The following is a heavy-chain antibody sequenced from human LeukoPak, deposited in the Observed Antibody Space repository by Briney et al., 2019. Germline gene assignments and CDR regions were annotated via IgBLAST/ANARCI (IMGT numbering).Heavy chain of an antibody. J-gene: IGHJ4*02. Sequence: GGSLRLSCAASGFTVANAWMNWVRQTPGKGLQWVGRIKSKIDGGTTDYAAPVKGKFTILRDDSKNTLYLQVNSLKTEDTAIYYCTTDRQGTGTTAYWGQGTLVTVSS. V-gene: IGHV3-15*07. CDR2: IKSKIDGGTT. CDR1: GFTVANAW. D-gene: IGHD1-7*01. CDR3: TTDRQGTGTTAY.